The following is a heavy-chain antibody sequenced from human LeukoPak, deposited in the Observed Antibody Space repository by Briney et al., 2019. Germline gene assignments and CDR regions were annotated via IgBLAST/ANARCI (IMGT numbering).Heavy chain of an antibody. CDR3: ARMEYYYDSSGYYDY. CDR2: IDWGDDK. J-gene: IGHJ4*02. V-gene: IGHV2-70*11. CDR1: GFSLSTGGMC. D-gene: IGHD3-22*01. Sequence: ESGPALVKPTQTLTLTCTFSGFSLSTGGMCVSWIRQPPGKALEWLARIDWGDDKYYSTSLKTRLTISKDTSKNQVVLTMTNMDPVDTATYYCARMEYYYDSSGYYDYWGQGTLVTVSS.